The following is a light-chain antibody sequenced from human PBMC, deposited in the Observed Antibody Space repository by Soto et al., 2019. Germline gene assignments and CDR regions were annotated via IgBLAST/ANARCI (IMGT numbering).Light chain of an antibody. CDR1: SSNIGAGYD. CDR3: QSYDSSLSGWV. J-gene: IGLJ3*02. CDR2: GNN. Sequence: QSVLTQPPSVSGAPGQRVTISCTGSSSNIGAGYDVHWYQQLPGTAPKLLIYGNNNRPSGVPDRFSGSKSGTSASLAITGLQAEDEADYNSQSYDSSLSGWVFGGGTKLTVL. V-gene: IGLV1-40*01.